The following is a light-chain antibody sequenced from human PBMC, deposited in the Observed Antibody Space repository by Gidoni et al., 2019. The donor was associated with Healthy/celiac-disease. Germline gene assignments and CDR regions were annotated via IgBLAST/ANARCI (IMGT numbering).Light chain of an antibody. J-gene: IGKJ1*01. CDR2: AAS. CDR1: PSISSY. CDR3: QQSYSTPPT. V-gene: IGKV1-39*01. Sequence: SVGDRVTINCRASPSISSYLNWYQQKPGKAPKLLIYAASSLQSGVPSMFRGSGSGTDFTLTISSLPPEDFATYYCQQSYSTPPTFGQGTKVDIK.